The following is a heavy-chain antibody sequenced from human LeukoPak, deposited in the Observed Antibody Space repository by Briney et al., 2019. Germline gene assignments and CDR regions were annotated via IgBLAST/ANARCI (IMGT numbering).Heavy chain of an antibody. CDR3: AIPQTDSSHLDY. CDR1: GGSFSGYY. Sequence: PSETLSLTCAVYGGSFSGYYWSWIRQPPGKGLEWIGEINHSGSTNYNPSLKSRVTISVDASKNQFSLKLSSVTAADTAVYYCAIPQTDSSHLDYWGQGTLVTVSS. CDR2: INHSGST. J-gene: IGHJ4*02. V-gene: IGHV4-34*01. D-gene: IGHD5-18*01.